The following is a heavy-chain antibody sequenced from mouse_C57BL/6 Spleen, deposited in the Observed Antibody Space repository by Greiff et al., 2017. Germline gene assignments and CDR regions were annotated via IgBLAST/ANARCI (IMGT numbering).Heavy chain of an antibody. CDR2: INPGSGGT. V-gene: IGHV1-54*01. Sequence: QVQLQQSGAELVRPGTSVKVSCKASGYAFTNYLIEWVKQRPGQGLEWIGVINPGSGGTNCNEKFKGKATLTADKSSSTAYMQLSSLTSEDSAVYFCARRANWDPWYFDVWGTGTTVTVSS. CDR3: ARRANWDPWYFDV. J-gene: IGHJ1*03. D-gene: IGHD4-1*01. CDR1: GYAFTNYL.